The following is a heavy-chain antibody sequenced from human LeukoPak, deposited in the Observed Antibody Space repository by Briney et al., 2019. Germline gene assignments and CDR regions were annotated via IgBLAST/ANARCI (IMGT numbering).Heavy chain of an antibody. J-gene: IGHJ4*02. CDR1: GFTFSSYW. D-gene: IGHD2-15*01. CDR2: IKQDGSEK. CDR3: ARARRYLGYCSGGSCYGYFDY. Sequence: GSLRLSCAASGFTFSSYWMSWVRQAPGKGLEWVANIKQDGSEKYYVDSVKGRFTISRDNAKNSLYLQMNSLRAEDTAVYYCARARRYLGYCSGGSCYGYFDYWGQGTPVTVSS. V-gene: IGHV3-7*01.